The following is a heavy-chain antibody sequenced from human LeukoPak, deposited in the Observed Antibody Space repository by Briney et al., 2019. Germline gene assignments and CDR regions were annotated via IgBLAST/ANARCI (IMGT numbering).Heavy chain of an antibody. D-gene: IGHD3-10*01. V-gene: IGHV3-21*01. Sequence: SGGSLRLSCAASGFTFSSYSLNWVRQAPGKGLEWVSSISSSSSYIYYADSVKGRFTFSRDNAKNSLYLQMNSLRAEDTAVYYCARGNMVRGVIPPDYWGQGTLVTVSS. CDR2: ISSSSSYI. CDR3: ARGNMVRGVIPPDY. CDR1: GFTFSSYS. J-gene: IGHJ4*02.